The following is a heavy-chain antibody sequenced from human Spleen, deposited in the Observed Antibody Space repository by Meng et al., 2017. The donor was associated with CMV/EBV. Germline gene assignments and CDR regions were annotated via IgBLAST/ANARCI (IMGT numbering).Heavy chain of an antibody. J-gene: IGHJ5*02. D-gene: IGHD2-15*01. CDR3: VREVVVAAGFDP. V-gene: IGHV3-21*06. CDR1: GFIFSTYS. Sequence: AASGFIFSTYSVNWVRQAPGKGLEWVSSISSSGSYMYYADSVKGRFTLSRDNAKNSVHLEMNSLRVEDTAVYYCVREVVVAAGFDPWGQGTLVTVSS. CDR2: ISSSGSYM.